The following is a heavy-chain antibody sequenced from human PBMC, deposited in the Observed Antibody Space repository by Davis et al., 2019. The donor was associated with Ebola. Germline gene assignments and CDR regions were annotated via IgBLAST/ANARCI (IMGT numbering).Heavy chain of an antibody. CDR3: ARRGDPRRGNWYFDL. CDR1: GGSISSRSYY. V-gene: IGHV4-39*01. CDR2: IYDSGST. J-gene: IGHJ2*01. D-gene: IGHD3-10*01. Sequence: SETLSLTCTVSGGSISSRSYYWGWIRQPPGKGLEWIGSIYDSGSTFYNPSLKSRVTISIDTSKNQFSLKLSSVTAADTAVYYCARRGDPRRGNWYFDLWGRGTLVTVSS.